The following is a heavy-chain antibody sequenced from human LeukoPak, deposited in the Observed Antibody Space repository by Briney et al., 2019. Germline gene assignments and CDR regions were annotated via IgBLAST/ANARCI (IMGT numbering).Heavy chain of an antibody. Sequence: GGSLRLSCAASGFTDSRNYMSWVRQVPGKGLEWVSIIYSGGSTYYADSAKGRFTISRDDSRNTLYLQMNSLRAEDTAVYFCARANNWNSFDYWGQGTLVTVSS. J-gene: IGHJ4*02. CDR2: IYSGGST. D-gene: IGHD1-7*01. V-gene: IGHV3-66*01. CDR3: ARANNWNSFDY. CDR1: GFTDSRNY.